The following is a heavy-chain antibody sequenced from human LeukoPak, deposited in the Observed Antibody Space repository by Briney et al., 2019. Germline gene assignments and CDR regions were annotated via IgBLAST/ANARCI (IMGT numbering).Heavy chain of an antibody. CDR2: IYTSGST. V-gene: IGHV4-61*02. Sequence: SETLSLTCTVSGGSISSGSYYWSWIRQPAGKGLEWIGRIYTSGSTNYNPSLKSRVTISVDTSKNQFSLKLSSVTAADTAVYYCARDSGGSSEFDYWGQGTLVTVFS. D-gene: IGHD1-26*01. CDR1: GGSISSGSYY. CDR3: ARDSGGSSEFDY. J-gene: IGHJ4*02.